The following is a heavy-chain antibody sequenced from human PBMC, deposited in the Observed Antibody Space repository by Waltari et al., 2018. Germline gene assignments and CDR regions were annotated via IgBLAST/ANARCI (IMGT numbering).Heavy chain of an antibody. CDR2: ISSSSSYI. D-gene: IGHD5-18*01. J-gene: IGHJ4*02. Sequence: EVQLVESGGGLVKPGGSLRLSCAASGFTFSSYSMNWVRQAPGKGLEWVSSISSSSSYIYYADSVKGRFTISRDNAKNSLYLQMNSLRAEDTAVYYCARVYLGYRPGGGGFDYWGQGTLVTVSS. V-gene: IGHV3-21*01. CDR3: ARVYLGYRPGGGGFDY. CDR1: GFTFSSYS.